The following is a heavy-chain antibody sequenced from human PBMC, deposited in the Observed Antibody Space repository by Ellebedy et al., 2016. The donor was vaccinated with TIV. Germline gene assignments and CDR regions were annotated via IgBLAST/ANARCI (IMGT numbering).Heavy chain of an antibody. CDR2: ISPYNNNT. J-gene: IGHJ4*02. CDR1: GYTFTSYD. D-gene: IGHD3-10*01. V-gene: IGHV1-18*04. Sequence: AASVKVSCKTSGYTFTSYDISWVRQAPGQGLEWMAWISPYNNNTKYTPSLQDRVTMTTDRSTSTVYMELGSLRSDDTAVYYCARGGLYNYGYSHWGQGTLVTVSS. CDR3: ARGGLYNYGYSH.